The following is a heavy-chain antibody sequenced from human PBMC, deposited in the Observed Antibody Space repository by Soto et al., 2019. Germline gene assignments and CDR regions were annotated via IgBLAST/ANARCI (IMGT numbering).Heavy chain of an antibody. Sequence: SVKVSCKASGGTFSSYTISWVRQAPGQGLEWMGRIIPILGIANYAQKFQGRVTITADKSTSTAYMELSSLRSEDTAVYYCARADLGYCSSTSCSLVGVFVYWGQGTLVTVSS. CDR1: GGTFSSYT. CDR2: IIPILGIA. V-gene: IGHV1-69*02. J-gene: IGHJ4*02. CDR3: ARADLGYCSSTSCSLVGVFVY. D-gene: IGHD2-2*01.